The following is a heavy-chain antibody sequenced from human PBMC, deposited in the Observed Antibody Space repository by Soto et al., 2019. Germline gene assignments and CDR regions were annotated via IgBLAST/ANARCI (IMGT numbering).Heavy chain of an antibody. CDR3: ARGPWGGGVRLHYYYMDV. CDR1: GGSFSGYY. Sequence: SETLSLTCAVYGGSFSGYYWSWIRQPPGKGLEWIGEINHSGSTNYNPSLKSRVTISVDTSKNQFSLKLSSVTAADTAVYYCARGPWGGGVRLHYYYMDVWGKGTTVTVSS. D-gene: IGHD5-12*01. J-gene: IGHJ6*03. V-gene: IGHV4-34*01. CDR2: INHSGST.